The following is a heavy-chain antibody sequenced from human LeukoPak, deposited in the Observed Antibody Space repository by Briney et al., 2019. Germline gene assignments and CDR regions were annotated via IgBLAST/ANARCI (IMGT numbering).Heavy chain of an antibody. CDR1: GFTFSSDA. Sequence: GGSLRLSCAASGFTFSSDAMSWVRQAPGKGLEWVSAISGSGGSTYYADSVKGRFTISRDNSKNTLYLQMNSLRAEDTAVYYCAKDPRMAVAGYDAFDIWGQGTMVTVSS. CDR3: AKDPRMAVAGYDAFDI. J-gene: IGHJ3*02. V-gene: IGHV3-23*01. CDR2: ISGSGGST. D-gene: IGHD6-19*01.